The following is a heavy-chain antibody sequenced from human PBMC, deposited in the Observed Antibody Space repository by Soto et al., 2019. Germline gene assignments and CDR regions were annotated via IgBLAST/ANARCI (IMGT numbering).Heavy chain of an antibody. CDR1: GFTFDDHN. CDR3: ASSQGDY. J-gene: IGHJ4*02. Sequence: EVHLVESGGVAVKPGGSLRLSCAASGFTFDDHNVHWIRQGPGKGLEWVSLISWDGETTFYADSVKGRFTVSRDNTRNFLYLQMSALTTEDSGLYYCASSQGDYWGQGTLVTVAS. CDR2: ISWDGETT. V-gene: IGHV3-43*01.